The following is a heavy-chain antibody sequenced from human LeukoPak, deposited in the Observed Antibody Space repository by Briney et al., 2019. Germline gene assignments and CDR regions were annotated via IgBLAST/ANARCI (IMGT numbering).Heavy chain of an antibody. Sequence: GESLKISCKGSGYSFTIYWIGWVRQMPGKGLEWMGIIYPGDSDTRYSPSFQGQVTISADKSISTAYLQWSSLKASDTAMYYCSRLLGYCSGGSCYPPDYWGQGTLVTVSS. J-gene: IGHJ4*02. CDR3: SRLLGYCSGGSCYPPDY. D-gene: IGHD2-15*01. CDR2: IYPGDSDT. CDR1: GYSFTIYW. V-gene: IGHV5-51*01.